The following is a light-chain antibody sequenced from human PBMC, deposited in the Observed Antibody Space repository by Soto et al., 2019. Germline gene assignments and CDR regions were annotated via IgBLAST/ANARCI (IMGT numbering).Light chain of an antibody. CDR1: QSISSG. CDR2: DAS. V-gene: IGKV1-5*01. J-gene: IGKJ1*01. CDR3: QQYNSYSPWT. Sequence: IQLTQSPSTLSASLVDRFTITFLASQSISSGLAWYQQKPGKAPKVLIYDASSLQSGVPSRFSGSGSGTEFTLTISSLQPEDFAIYYCQQYNSYSPWTFGQGTKVDIK.